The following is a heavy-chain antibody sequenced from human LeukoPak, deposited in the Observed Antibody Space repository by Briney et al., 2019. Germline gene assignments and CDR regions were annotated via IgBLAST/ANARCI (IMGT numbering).Heavy chain of an antibody. D-gene: IGHD1-26*01. CDR1: GFTFSSYD. V-gene: IGHV3-23*01. CDR2: ISGSGGSI. J-gene: IGHJ4*02. Sequence: GGSLRLSCAASGFTFSSYDTSWVRQAPGKGLEWVSAISGSGGSIYYADSVKGWFTPSRASSKTTPYLHRAGLKPGDTAGFTCAKAGDRDLVGALYYFDYWGQGTLVTVSS. CDR3: AKAGDRDLVGALYYFDY.